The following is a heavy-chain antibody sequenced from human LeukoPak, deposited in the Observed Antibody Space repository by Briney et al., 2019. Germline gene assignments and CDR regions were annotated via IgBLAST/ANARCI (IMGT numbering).Heavy chain of an antibody. J-gene: IGHJ6*03. CDR1: GFTLSSYS. D-gene: IGHD2-21*01. Sequence: GGSLRLSCAASGFTLSSYSMNWVRQAPGKGLEWVSSISSSSSYIYYADSVKGRFTISRDNAKNSLYLQMNSLRAEDTAVYYCARVVRAAEIYYYMDVWGKGTTVTVSS. CDR2: ISSSSSYI. CDR3: ARVVRAAEIYYYMDV. V-gene: IGHV3-21*01.